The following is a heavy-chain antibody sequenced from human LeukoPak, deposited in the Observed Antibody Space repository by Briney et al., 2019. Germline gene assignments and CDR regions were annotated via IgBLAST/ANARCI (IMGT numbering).Heavy chain of an antibody. Sequence: TSETLSLTCTVSGASVSSDSCYWSWIRQPPGKGLEWIGYMSYRGSTNYHSSLKSRVTISVDTSKSQFSLKLSSVTAADTAVYYCVRLYCTRTSCYIDYWGQGTLVTVSS. J-gene: IGHJ4*02. D-gene: IGHD2-2*02. CDR3: VRLYCTRTSCYIDY. V-gene: IGHV4-61*01. CDR2: MSYRGST. CDR1: GASVSSDSCY.